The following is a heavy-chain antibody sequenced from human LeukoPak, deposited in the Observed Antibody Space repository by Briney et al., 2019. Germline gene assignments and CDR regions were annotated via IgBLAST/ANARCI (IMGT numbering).Heavy chain of an antibody. CDR1: GGSISSSSYY. CDR2: IYYSGST. D-gene: IGHD3-16*01. J-gene: IGHJ4*02. Sequence: NPSETLSLTCTVSGGSISSSSYYWGWIRQPPGKGLEWIGSIYYSGSTYYNPSLKSRVTISVDTSKNQFSLKLSSVTAADTAVYYCAREAMPYDYVWGSPVYFDYWGQGTLVTVSS. V-gene: IGHV4-39*02. CDR3: AREAMPYDYVWGSPVYFDY.